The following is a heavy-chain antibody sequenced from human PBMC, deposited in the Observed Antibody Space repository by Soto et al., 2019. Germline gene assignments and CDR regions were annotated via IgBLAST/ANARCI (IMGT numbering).Heavy chain of an antibody. CDR1: GGSISSGGYH. V-gene: IGHV4-31*11. CDR3: ARGMYTYYDSSGVQIRFDP. CDR2: TYHNDNT. J-gene: IGHJ5*02. Sequence: QVQLQESGPGLVKPSQTLSLICAVSGGSISSGGYHWSWIRHPPGKGLEWIGYTYHNDNTYYTPSLKSRVAISVDTSKNQFTLKLSSVTAAYTAMYYCARGMYTYYDSSGVQIRFDPWGQGTLVTVSS. D-gene: IGHD3-22*01.